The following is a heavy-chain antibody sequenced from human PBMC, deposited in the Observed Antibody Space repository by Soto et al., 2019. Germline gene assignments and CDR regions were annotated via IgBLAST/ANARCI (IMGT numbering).Heavy chain of an antibody. CDR2: ISGSGSTI. Sequence: GGSLRLSCAASGFTFSSYAVSWVRQAPGKGPEWISSISGSGSTIYYAGSVKGRFTISRDNSKNTLYLQMSSLRAEDTAVYYCAKVFYYYDRSGYYYFDYWGQGTLVTVSS. V-gene: IGHV3-23*01. CDR1: GFTFSSYA. D-gene: IGHD3-22*01. CDR3: AKVFYYYDRSGYYYFDY. J-gene: IGHJ4*02.